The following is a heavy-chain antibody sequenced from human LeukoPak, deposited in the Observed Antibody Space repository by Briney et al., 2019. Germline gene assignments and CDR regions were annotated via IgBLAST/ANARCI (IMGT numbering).Heavy chain of an antibody. J-gene: IGHJ6*03. CDR1: GFTFSDYI. D-gene: IGHD4-11*01. Sequence: PGGSLRLSCAASGFTFSDYILDWVRQAPGKGLERVASITSSSSHIYYADSVKGRFTISRDNAKNEVYLQMDSLRAEDTAIYYCARVMMGATVTTFHYYCMDVWGVGTTVTVSS. V-gene: IGHV3-21*01. CDR2: ITSSSSHI. CDR3: ARVMMGATVTTFHYYCMDV.